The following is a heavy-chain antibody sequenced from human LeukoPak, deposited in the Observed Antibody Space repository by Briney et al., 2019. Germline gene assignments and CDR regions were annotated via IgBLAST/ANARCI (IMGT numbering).Heavy chain of an antibody. J-gene: IGHJ3*02. CDR1: GDTSTSYG. V-gene: IGHV1-18*01. CDR3: ARGVYSGYDPDAFDI. D-gene: IGHD5-12*01. CDR2: ISAYNGNT. Sequence: ASVKVSCKASGDTSTSYGICWVRQAPGQRLEWMGLISAYNGNTNYAQKLQGRVTMTTDTSTSTAYMELSSLRSEDTAVYYCARGVYSGYDPDAFDIWGQGTMVTVSS.